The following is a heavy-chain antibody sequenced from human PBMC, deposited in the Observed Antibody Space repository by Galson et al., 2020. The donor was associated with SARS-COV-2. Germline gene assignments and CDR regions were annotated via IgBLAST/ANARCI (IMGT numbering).Heavy chain of an antibody. D-gene: IGHD6-19*01. CDR1: GFTFGNYA. Sequence: TGGSLRLSCVATGFTFGNYAMSWVRQAPGKGLEWVSAINVVGRPYYAESVRGRFTISRDNSMNTVFLQMNSLRLDDTAVYYCARELGGSGWYSVDYWGQGTLVTVSP. J-gene: IGHJ4*02. CDR3: ARELGGSGWYSVDY. V-gene: IGHV3-23*01. CDR2: INVVGRP.